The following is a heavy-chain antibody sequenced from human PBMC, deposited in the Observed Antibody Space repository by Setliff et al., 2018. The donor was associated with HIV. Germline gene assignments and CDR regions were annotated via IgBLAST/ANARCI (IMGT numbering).Heavy chain of an antibody. V-gene: IGHV4-59*01. CDR2: IDNSGNT. D-gene: IGHD5-12*01. CDR3: ARSTPSVGYISEH. CDR1: GVSISAYF. Sequence: PSETLSLTCAVSGVSISAYFWSWIRQSPEKGPEWIGYIDNSGNTNYSPSLKSRITISRDTSKNQFSLKLNSVTAADAAVYYCARSTPSVGYISEHWGQGTLVTVSS. J-gene: IGHJ4*02.